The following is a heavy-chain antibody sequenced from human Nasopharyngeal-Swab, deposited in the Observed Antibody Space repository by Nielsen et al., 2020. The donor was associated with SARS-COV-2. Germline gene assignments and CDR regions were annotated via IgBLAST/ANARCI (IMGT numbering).Heavy chain of an antibody. CDR3: AEDHYEPPTYYGSGSYSDY. D-gene: IGHD3-10*01. CDR1: GFTFSSYA. J-gene: IGHJ4*02. V-gene: IGHV3-30-3*01. Sequence: GESLKISCAASGFTFSSYAMHWVRQAPGKGLEWVAVISYDGSNKYYADSVKGRFTISRDNSKNTLYLQMNSLRAEDTAVYYCAEDHYEPPTYYGSGSYSDYWGQGTLVTVSS. CDR2: ISYDGSNK.